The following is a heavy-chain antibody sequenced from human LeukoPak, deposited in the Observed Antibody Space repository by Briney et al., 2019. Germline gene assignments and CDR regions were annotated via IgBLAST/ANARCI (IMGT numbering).Heavy chain of an antibody. CDR1: GFIFSGQS. J-gene: IGHJ5*02. CDR3: VRGRGTAVIATHCFDP. V-gene: IGHV3-48*04. D-gene: IGHD3-22*01. CDR2: IRSDGSII. Sequence: GGSLRLSCEASGFIFSGQSMNWIRQAPGKGLEWVSYIRSDGSIIYYADSVKGRFTISRDNAKNLLYLQMNSLRAEDTAVYYCVRGRGTAVIATHCFDPWGRGTLVTVFS.